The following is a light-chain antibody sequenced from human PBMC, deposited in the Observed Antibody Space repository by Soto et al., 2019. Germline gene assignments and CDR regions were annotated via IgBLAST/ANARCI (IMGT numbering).Light chain of an antibody. CDR1: QSVGNNF. V-gene: IGKV3-20*01. CDR3: HQYGSSPQT. CDR2: DAS. Sequence: EIVLTQSPGTLSFSPGERATLFCRASQSVGNNFLAWYQQKPGQAPTLLIYDASSRASGLPDRFSGSGSETDFTLTVSRLEPEDFAVYFCHQYGSSPQTFGQGTKVDIK. J-gene: IGKJ1*01.